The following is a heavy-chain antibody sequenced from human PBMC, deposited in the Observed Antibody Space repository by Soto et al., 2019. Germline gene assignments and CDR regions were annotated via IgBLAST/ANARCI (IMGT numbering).Heavy chain of an antibody. CDR2: IWYDGSNK. Sequence: GGSLRLSCAASGFTFSSYGMHWVRQAPGKGLEWVAVIWYDGSNKYYADSVKGRFTISRDNSKNTLYLQMNSLRAEDTAVYYCARDVAPDTAMANGMDVWGQGTTVTVSS. V-gene: IGHV3-33*01. CDR1: GFTFSSYG. J-gene: IGHJ6*02. D-gene: IGHD5-18*01. CDR3: ARDVAPDTAMANGMDV.